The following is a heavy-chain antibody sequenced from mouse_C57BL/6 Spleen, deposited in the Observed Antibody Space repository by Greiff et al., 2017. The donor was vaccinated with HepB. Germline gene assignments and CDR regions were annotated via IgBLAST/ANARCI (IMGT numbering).Heavy chain of an antibody. CDR2: IDPSDSYT. D-gene: IGHD2-4*01. CDR3: ARRGYDYGFAY. V-gene: IGHV1-50*01. J-gene: IGHJ3*01. CDR1: GYTFTSYW. Sequence: VKLQQPGAELVKPGASVKLSCKASGYTFTSYWMQWVKQRPGQGLEWIGEIDPSDSYTNYNQKFKGKATLTVDTSSSTAYMQLSSLTSEDSAVYYCARRGYDYGFAYWGQVTLVTVSA.